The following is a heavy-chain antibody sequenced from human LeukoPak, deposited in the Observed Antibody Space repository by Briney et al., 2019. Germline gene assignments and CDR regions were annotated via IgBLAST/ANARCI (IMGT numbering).Heavy chain of an antibody. D-gene: IGHD4-17*01. Sequence: ASVKVSCRASGYTFTGSYIHWVRQAPGQGLEWMGRINPNSGVTTYAQKFQGRVTLTRDTSITTAYMELSSLRSDDTAVYYCARTDGVDYWGQGTLVTVSS. CDR1: GYTFTGSY. CDR3: ARTDGVDY. J-gene: IGHJ4*02. V-gene: IGHV1-2*06. CDR2: INPNSGVT.